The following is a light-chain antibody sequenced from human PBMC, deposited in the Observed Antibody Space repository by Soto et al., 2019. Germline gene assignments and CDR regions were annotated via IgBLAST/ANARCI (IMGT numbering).Light chain of an antibody. CDR2: AAS. CDR3: QKYSSVPV. CDR1: QDIRNF. V-gene: IGKV1-27*01. Sequence: DIQMTQSPLSLSASVGDRVTITCRVSQDIRNFVAWYQQKPGQAPKLLIYAASTLQSGVLSRFSGSGSGTDFTLTINSLQPEDVATYSCQKYSSVPVFGPGTKVEIK. J-gene: IGKJ3*01.